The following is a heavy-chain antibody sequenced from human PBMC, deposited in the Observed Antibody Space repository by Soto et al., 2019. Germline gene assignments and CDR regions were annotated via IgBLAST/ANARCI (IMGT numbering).Heavy chain of an antibody. J-gene: IGHJ4*02. Sequence: EVQVLESGGGLVQPGGSLRLSCADSGFTFSNYGMSWVRQAPGKGLEWDSSISGSGGRTYYADSVKGRFTISRDNSKNTLYLQTDSLRAEDTAFYYCAKSDCSGGSCYFPFDCWGQGTLVTVSS. CDR3: AKSDCSGGSCYFPFDC. CDR2: ISGSGGRT. CDR1: GFTFSNYG. D-gene: IGHD2-15*01. V-gene: IGHV3-23*01.